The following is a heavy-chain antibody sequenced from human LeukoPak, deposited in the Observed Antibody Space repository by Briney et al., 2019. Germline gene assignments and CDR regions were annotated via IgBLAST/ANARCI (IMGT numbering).Heavy chain of an antibody. CDR1: GGTFSSYA. CDR3: ATDSPTGANDAFDI. D-gene: IGHD7-27*01. CDR2: IIPILGIA. J-gene: IGHJ3*02. V-gene: IGHV1-69*04. Sequence: GASVKVSCKASGGTFSSYAISWVRQAPGQGLEWMGRIIPILGIANYAQKFQGRVTITADKSTSTAYMELSSLRSEDTAVYYCATDSPTGANDAFDIWGQGTMVTVSS.